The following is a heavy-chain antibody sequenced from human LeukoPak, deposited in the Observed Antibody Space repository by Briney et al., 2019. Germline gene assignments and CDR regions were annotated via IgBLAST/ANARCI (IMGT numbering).Heavy chain of an antibody. CDR2: ISSSSSYI. CDR3: ARGGGGYFYYFDY. V-gene: IGHV3-21*01. CDR1: GFTFSSYS. D-gene: IGHD2-21*01. Sequence: PGGSLRLSCAASGFTFSSYSMNWVRQAPGKGLEWVSSISSSSSYIYYADSVKGRFTISRDNAKNSLYLQMNSLRAEDTAVYYCARGGGGYFYYFDYWGQGTLVTVSS. J-gene: IGHJ4*02.